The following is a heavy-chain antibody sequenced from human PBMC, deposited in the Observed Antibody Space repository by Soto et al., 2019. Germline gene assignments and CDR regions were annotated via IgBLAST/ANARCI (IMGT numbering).Heavy chain of an antibody. V-gene: IGHV4-39*01. D-gene: IGHD2-15*01. CDR1: GGSISSESYF. J-gene: IGHJ5*02. Sequence: QLQLQESGPGLVKPSETLSLTCTVSGGSISSESYFWGWVRQPSGKGLEWLGTISYSGSPFYNPSLKGRVTLSVYASKNQFSLRLSAVTAADSAVYFCAALLGHCSGGTCFFRWFDPWGQGTLVTVSS. CDR3: AALLGHCSGGTCFFRWFDP. CDR2: ISYSGSP.